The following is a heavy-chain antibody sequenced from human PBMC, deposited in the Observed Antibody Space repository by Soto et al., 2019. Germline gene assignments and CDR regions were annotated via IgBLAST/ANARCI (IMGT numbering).Heavy chain of an antibody. CDR1: GGSISSYY. CDR2: IYYSGST. CDR3: ARLVRSFYYDILTGPPIYYYYYMEV. J-gene: IGHJ6*03. V-gene: IGHV4-59*01. D-gene: IGHD3-9*01. Sequence: PSETLSLTCTVSGGSISSYYWSWIRQPPGKGLEWIGYIYYSGSTNYNPSLKSRVTISVDTSKNQFSLKLSSVTAADTAVYYCARLVRSFYYDILTGPPIYYYYYMEVWGKGTTVTVSS.